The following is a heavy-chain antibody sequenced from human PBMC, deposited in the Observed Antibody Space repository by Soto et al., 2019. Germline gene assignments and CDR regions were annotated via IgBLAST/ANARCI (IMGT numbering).Heavy chain of an antibody. Sequence: TGGSLRLSFAASGFTFSSYAMSWVRQAPGKGLEWVSAISCSGGSTYYAYSVKVRFTISRDNSNNTLYLQMNSLRAEDTAVYYCAKEYYYDSSGLDXWGQGTLVTVSX. V-gene: IGHV3-23*01. J-gene: IGHJ4*02. CDR1: GFTFSSYA. CDR3: AKEYYYDSSGLDX. D-gene: IGHD3-22*01. CDR2: ISCSGGST.